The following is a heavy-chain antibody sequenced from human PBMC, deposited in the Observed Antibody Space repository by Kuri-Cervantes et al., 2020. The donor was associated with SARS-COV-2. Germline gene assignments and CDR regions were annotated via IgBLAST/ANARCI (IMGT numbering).Heavy chain of an antibody. CDR2: MNPNSGNT. Sequence: ASVKVSCKASGYTFTSYDINWVRQATGQGLEWMGWMNPNSGNTGYAQKFQGRVTMTRNTSISTAYMELSSLRSEDTAVYYCARSHGGVAAPKNYYYYGMDVWGQGTTVTVSS. D-gene: IGHD2-15*01. CDR1: GYTFTSYD. V-gene: IGHV1-8*01. CDR3: ARSHGGVAAPKNYYYYGMDV. J-gene: IGHJ6*02.